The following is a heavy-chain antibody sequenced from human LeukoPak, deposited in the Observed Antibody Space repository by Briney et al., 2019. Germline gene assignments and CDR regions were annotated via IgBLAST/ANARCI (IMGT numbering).Heavy chain of an antibody. CDR2: INPNSGGT. V-gene: IGHV1-2*02. Sequence: GASVKVSCKASGYTFTGYYMHWVRQAPGQGLEWMGWINPNSGGTNYAQKFQGRVTITRDTAISTAYMEPSRMRSVETAVYYCARDEDYYGSRTDWGGWGQGTLVTVSS. J-gene: IGHJ4*02. D-gene: IGHD3-10*01. CDR1: GYTFTGYY. CDR3: ARDEDYYGSRTDWGG.